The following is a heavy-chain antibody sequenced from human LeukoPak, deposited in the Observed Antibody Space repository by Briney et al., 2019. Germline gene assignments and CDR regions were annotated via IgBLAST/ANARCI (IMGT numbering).Heavy chain of an antibody. V-gene: IGHV4-39*07. CDR3: ARGGSGHDAFDI. J-gene: IGHJ3*02. CDR2: VHYSGAT. Sequence: SETLSLTCTVSGGSITSDAYYWGWIRQPPGKGLEWIASVHYSGATYYNPSLKSRVTISVDTSKNHFSLKLSSVTAADTAVYYCARGGSGHDAFDIWGQGTMVTVSS. CDR1: GGSITSDAYY.